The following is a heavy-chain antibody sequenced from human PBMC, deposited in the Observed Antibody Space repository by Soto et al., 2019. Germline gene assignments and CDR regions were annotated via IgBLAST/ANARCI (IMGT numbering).Heavy chain of an antibody. CDR3: ARVSRVTTSGFDP. D-gene: IGHD1-1*01. CDR1: GGPIKSLNYF. CDR2: VHYSGST. V-gene: IGHV4-39*01. J-gene: IGHJ5*02. Sequence: QVQLQESGPGLVKPSETLALSCSVSGGPIKSLNYFWGWIRQSPDKGLEWIGNVHYSGSTHYNPSLESRVSISIDTSNNEFSLRLTSVSATDPAIYYCARVSRVTTSGFDPWGHGTLVTVSS.